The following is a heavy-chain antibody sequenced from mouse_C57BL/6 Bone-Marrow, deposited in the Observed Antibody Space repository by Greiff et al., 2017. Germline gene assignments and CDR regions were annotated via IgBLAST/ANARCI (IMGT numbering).Heavy chain of an antibody. Sequence: EVKLQQSGAELVRPGASVKLSCTASGFNIKDDYMHWVKQRPEQGLEWIGCIDPENGDTEYASKFQGKATITADTSSNTAYLQLSSLTSEDTAVYYCTHSNYRFAYWGQGTLVTVSA. V-gene: IGHV14-4*01. D-gene: IGHD2-5*01. J-gene: IGHJ3*01. CDR1: GFNIKDDY. CDR3: THSNYRFAY. CDR2: IDPENGDT.